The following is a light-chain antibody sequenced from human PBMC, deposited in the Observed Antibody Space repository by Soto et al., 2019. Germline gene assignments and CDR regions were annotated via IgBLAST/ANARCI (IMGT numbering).Light chain of an antibody. CDR2: DND. V-gene: IGLV1-51*01. Sequence: QSVLTQPPSVSAAPGQRVTISCSGSSSNIGNQYVSWYQQLPGTAPKLLIYDNDKRPSGTPDRFSGSKSGTSATLGITGLQTGDEADYYCGTWDSSLSVRIFGGGTKLTVL. CDR1: SSNIGNQY. J-gene: IGLJ2*01. CDR3: GTWDSSLSVRI.